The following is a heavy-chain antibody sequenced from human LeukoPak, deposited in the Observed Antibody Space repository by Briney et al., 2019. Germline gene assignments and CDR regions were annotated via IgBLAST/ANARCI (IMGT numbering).Heavy chain of an antibody. CDR3: ARDRDSVVPAAIAV. CDR2: INPSGGST. Sequence: GGSLRLSCAASGFTFRNYVIHWVRQAPGQGLEWMGIINPSGGSTSYAQKFQGRVTMTRDTSTSTVYMELSSLRSEDTAVYYCARDRDSVVPAAIAVWGQGTLVTVSS. CDR1: GFTFRNYV. J-gene: IGHJ4*02. D-gene: IGHD2-2*02. V-gene: IGHV1-46*01.